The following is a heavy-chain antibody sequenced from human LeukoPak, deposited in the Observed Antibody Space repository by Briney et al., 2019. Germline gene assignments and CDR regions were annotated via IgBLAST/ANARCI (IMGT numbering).Heavy chain of an antibody. D-gene: IGHD2-2*01. Sequence: SVKVPCKASGGTFSSYTISWVRQAPRQGLEWMGRIIPILGIANYAQKFQGRVTITADKSTSTAYMELSSLRSEDTAVYYCARLNCSSTSCPMYFDYWGQGTLVTVSS. CDR3: ARLNCSSTSCPMYFDY. J-gene: IGHJ4*02. CDR2: IIPILGIA. V-gene: IGHV1-69*02. CDR1: GGTFSSYT.